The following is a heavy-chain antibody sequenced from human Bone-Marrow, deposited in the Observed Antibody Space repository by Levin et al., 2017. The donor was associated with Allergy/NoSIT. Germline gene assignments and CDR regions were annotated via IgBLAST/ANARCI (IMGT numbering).Heavy chain of an antibody. D-gene: IGHD3-16*02. Sequence: SETLSLTCAVNGGSFSGFYWTWLRQTPGKGLEWIGEINQSGSTKYNPSIKSRGTISIDTSKNHFSLKLTSATAADTAVYYCARTVWGSSRRLFDAWGQGTLVTVSS. CDR1: GGSFSGFY. V-gene: IGHV4-34*01. J-gene: IGHJ4*02. CDR3: ARTVWGSSRRLFDA. CDR2: INQSGST.